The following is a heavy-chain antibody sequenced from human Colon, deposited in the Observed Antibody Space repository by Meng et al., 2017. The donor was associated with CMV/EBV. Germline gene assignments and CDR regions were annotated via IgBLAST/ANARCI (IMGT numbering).Heavy chain of an antibody. Sequence: GGSLRLSCAASGFTFSSYWMSWVRQAPGKGLEWVANINPGGSEKHYVDSLKGRFSISRDNAENSLFLQMNSLRAEDTSVYYCARGMYTCGWYGNAFDIWGRGTMVTVSS. CDR2: INPGGSEK. D-gene: IGHD6-19*01. J-gene: IGHJ3*02. V-gene: IGHV3-7*01. CDR1: GFTFSSYW. CDR3: ARGMYTCGWYGNAFDI.